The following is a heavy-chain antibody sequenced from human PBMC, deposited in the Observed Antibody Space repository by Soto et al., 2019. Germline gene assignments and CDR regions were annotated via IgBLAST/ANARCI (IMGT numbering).Heavy chain of an antibody. CDR2: IIPIFGTA. V-gene: IGHV1-69*13. J-gene: IGHJ1*01. Sequence: ASVKVSCKASGGTFTNYAISWVRQAPGQGLEWMGGIIPIFGTANYAQKFQGRVTITADESTGTAYMELSSLRSEDTAVYYRALGYCGGGSCYFPMLPLQLWGQGTLVTVSS. D-gene: IGHD2-15*01. CDR1: GGTFTNYA. CDR3: ALGYCGGGSCYFPMLPLQL.